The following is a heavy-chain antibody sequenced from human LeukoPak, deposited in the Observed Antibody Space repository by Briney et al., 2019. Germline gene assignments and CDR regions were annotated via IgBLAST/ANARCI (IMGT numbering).Heavy chain of an antibody. J-gene: IGHJ4*02. CDR2: INHSGST. CDR3: ARGLGRKIGGAMALRRGFDY. Sequence: SETLSLACAAYGGSFSGYYWSWIRQPTGKGLEWIGEINHSGSTNYNPSLKSRVTISVDTSKNQFSLKLSSVTAADTAVYYCARGLGRKIGGAMALRRGFDYWGQGTLVTVSS. CDR1: GGSFSGYY. D-gene: IGHD4/OR15-4a*01. V-gene: IGHV4-34*01.